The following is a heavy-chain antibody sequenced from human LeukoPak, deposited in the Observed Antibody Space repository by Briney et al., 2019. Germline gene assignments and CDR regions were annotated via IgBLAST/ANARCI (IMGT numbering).Heavy chain of an antibody. CDR2: ISYSGTT. V-gene: IGHV4-39*01. D-gene: IGHD3-10*01. CDR1: GGSISSSFYY. Sequence: SETLSLTCTVSGGSISSSFYYWGWIRQPPGKGLEWIGSISYSGTTYYNPSLKSRVTISVDTSKIQFSLKLSSVTAADTAVYYCARHPRSYYRSGELLPFDQWGQGTLVTVSS. CDR3: ARHPRSYYRSGELLPFDQ. J-gene: IGHJ4*02.